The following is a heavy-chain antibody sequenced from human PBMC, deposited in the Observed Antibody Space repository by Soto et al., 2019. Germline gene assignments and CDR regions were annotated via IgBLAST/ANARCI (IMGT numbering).Heavy chain of an antibody. CDR3: ARMAGPWYFDL. V-gene: IGHV4-34*01. CDR2: INHSGSS. Sequence: QVQLQQWGAGLLKPSETLSLTCAVHGGSFSGFYWTWIRQPPGKGLEWIGEINHSGSSNYNPPLKSRVTMSLDTSRNQFSLSLNSVTAADTAVYYCARMAGPWYFDLWCRVTMVTVSS. CDR1: GGSFSGFY. J-gene: IGHJ2*01.